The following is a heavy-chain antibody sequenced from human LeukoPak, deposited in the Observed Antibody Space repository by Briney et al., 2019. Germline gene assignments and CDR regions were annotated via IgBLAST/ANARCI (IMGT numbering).Heavy chain of an antibody. D-gene: IGHD3-10*01. CDR2: INSDGSST. J-gene: IGHJ4*02. Sequence: GGSLRLSCAASGFTFSSYWMHWVRQAPGKGLVWVSRINSDGSSTSYADSVKGRSTISRDNAKNTLYLQMNSLRAEDTAVYYCAKYRSGLTRGYFDYWGQGTLVTVSS. V-gene: IGHV3-74*01. CDR3: AKYRSGLTRGYFDY. CDR1: GFTFSSYW.